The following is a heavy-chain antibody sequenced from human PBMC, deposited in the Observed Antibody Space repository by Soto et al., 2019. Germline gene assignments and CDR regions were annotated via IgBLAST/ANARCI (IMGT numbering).Heavy chain of an antibody. V-gene: IGHV4-59*01. J-gene: IGHJ5*02. CDR2: IYYSGST. D-gene: IGHD6-13*01. CDR3: ARDPGIAAAGYNWFDP. CDR1: GGYISSYY. Sequence: SETLSLTCTVSGGYISSYYWSWIRQPPGKGLEWIGYIYYSGSTNYNPSLKSRVTISVDTSKNQFSLKLSSVTAADTAVYYCARDPGIAAAGYNWFDPWGQGTLVTVS.